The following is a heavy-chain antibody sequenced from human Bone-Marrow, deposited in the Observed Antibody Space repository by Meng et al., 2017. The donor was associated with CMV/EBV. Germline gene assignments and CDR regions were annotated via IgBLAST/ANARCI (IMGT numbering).Heavy chain of an antibody. CDR2: IYYSGST. CDR1: GGSISSYY. V-gene: IGHV4-59*01. J-gene: IGHJ5*02. Sequence: GSLRLSCTVSGGSISSYYWSWIRQPPGKGLEWIAYIYYSGSTNHNPSLKSRVTISVDTSKNQFSLKLSSVTAADTAVYYCARGKVPGSNLGWFDPCGQGTLVTVSS. CDR3: ARGKVPGSNLGWFDP. D-gene: IGHD4-11*01.